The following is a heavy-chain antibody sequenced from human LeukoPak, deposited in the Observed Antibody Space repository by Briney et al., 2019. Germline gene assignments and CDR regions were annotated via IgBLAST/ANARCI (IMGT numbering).Heavy chain of an antibody. CDR2: IYYSGST. CDR3: ARDWSLDY. J-gene: IGHJ4*02. V-gene: IGHV4-31*03. CDR1: GGSISSGGYY. Sequence: PSQILSLTCTVSGGSISSGGYYWSWIRQHPGKGLEWIGCIYYSGSTYYNPSLRSRVTISVDTSKNQFSLKLSSVTAADTAVYYCARDWSLDYWGQGTLVTVSS.